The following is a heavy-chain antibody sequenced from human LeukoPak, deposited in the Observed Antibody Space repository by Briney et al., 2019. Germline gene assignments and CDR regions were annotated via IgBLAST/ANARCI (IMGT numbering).Heavy chain of an antibody. V-gene: IGHV4-34*01. CDR2: INHSGST. J-gene: IGHJ4*02. CDR1: GGSFSGYY. Sequence: PSETLSLTCAVYGGSFSGYYWSWIRQPPGKGLEWIGEINHSGSTNYNPSLKSRVTISVDTSKNQFSLKLCSVTAADTAVYYCARRVLRYFDWLPTSNDYWGQGTLVTVSS. D-gene: IGHD3-9*01. CDR3: ARRVLRYFDWLPTSNDY.